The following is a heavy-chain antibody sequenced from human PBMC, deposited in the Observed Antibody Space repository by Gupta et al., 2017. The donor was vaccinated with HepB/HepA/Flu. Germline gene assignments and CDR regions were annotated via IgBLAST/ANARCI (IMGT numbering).Heavy chain of an antibody. D-gene: IGHD1-20*01. CDR2: ISGSGGNT. V-gene: IGHV3-23*01. CDR3: AKDLTGTYGDYFDY. J-gene: IGHJ4*02. CDR1: GFGFISYA. Sequence: EVQLLESGGDWIPPGGSRRPSCEASGFGFISYAMGWVRQAPGKGPEWVSEISGSGGNTYYADSVKGRFSISRDNYKSTLYLQMNSLKVEDTAVYYCAKDLTGTYGDYFDYWGQGTPVAVSA.